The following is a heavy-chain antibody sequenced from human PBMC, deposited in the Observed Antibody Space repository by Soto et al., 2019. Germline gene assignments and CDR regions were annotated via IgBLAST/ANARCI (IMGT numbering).Heavy chain of an antibody. D-gene: IGHD3-16*02. V-gene: IGHV1-3*01. Sequence: ASVKVSCKASGYTFTTYAMHWVRQAPGQRLEWMGWINAGNGNTKYSQKFQGRVTITRDTSASAAYMELSSLRSGDTAVYYCAIDESDDYVWGSFRSWGQGTPVTVSS. CDR3: AIDESDDYVWGSFRS. J-gene: IGHJ5*02. CDR1: GYTFTTYA. CDR2: INAGNGNT.